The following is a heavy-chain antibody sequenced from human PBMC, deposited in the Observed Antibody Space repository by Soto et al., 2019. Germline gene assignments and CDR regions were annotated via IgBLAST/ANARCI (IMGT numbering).Heavy chain of an antibody. CDR1: GYTFNAFY. V-gene: IGHV1-46*02. J-gene: IGHJ6*02. CDR2: INPSGDGT. Sequence: QVQLVQSGAEVKKPGASVKVSCKAFGYTFNAFYMHWVRQAPGQGLEWRGVINPSGDGTSYAQKIRGRVSMNRDTSTSTVYMELSSLRSEDTAVYYCESVALGYDYADVWGQRTTVTVSS. CDR3: ESVALGYDYADV. D-gene: IGHD4-17*01.